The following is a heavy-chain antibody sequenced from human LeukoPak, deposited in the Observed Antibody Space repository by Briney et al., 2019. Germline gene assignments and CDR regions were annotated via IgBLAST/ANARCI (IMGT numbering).Heavy chain of an antibody. CDR3: ASGNPYSGSYPKGNFDY. V-gene: IGHV4-39*01. Sequence: KPSETLSLTCTVSGGSISSSSYYWGWIRQPPGKGLEWIGSIYYSGSTYYNPSLKSRVTISVDTSKNQFSLKLSSVTAADTAVYYCASGNPYSGSYPKGNFDYWGQGTLVTVSS. CDR1: GGSISSSSYY. D-gene: IGHD1-26*01. CDR2: IYYSGST. J-gene: IGHJ4*02.